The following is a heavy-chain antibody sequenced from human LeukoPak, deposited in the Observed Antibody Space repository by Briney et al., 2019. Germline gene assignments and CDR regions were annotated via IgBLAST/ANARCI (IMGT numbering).Heavy chain of an antibody. V-gene: IGHV3-7*01. J-gene: IGHJ4*02. CDR3: ARVEYYYDSSGYYSRTYYFDY. D-gene: IGHD3-22*01. CDR1: GFTFSSYW. CDR2: IKQDGSEK. Sequence: GGSLRLSCAASGFTFSSYWMSWVRQAPGKGLEWVANIKQDGSEKYYVDSVEGRFTISRDNAKNSLYLQMNSLRAEDTAVYYCARVEYYYDSSGYYSRTYYFDYWGQGTLVTVSS.